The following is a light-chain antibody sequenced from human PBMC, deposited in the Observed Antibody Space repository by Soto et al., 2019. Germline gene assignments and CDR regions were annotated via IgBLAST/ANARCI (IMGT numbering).Light chain of an antibody. V-gene: IGLV2-8*01. Sequence: QSALTQPPSASGSSGQSVTISCTGTSSDVGNYDFVSWYQQHPGKAPKHLIFEVSQRPSGVPDRFSGSKSGNTASLTVSGLQAEDEADYYCTSYGGSDNNVLFGGGTKVTVL. CDR2: EVS. CDR1: SSDVGNYDF. J-gene: IGLJ2*01. CDR3: TSYGGSDNNVL.